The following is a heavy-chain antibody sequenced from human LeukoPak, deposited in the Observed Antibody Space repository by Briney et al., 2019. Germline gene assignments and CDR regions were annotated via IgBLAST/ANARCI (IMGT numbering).Heavy chain of an antibody. CDR2: IYPGDSDT. D-gene: IGHD3-3*01. J-gene: IGHJ4*02. CDR3: ARTLNRYYDFWSGYSDY. CDR1: GYSFTSYW. Sequence: GESLKISCKGSGYSFTSYWVGWVRQMPGKGLEWMGIIYPGDSDTRYSPSFQGQVTISADKSISTAYLQWSSLKASDTAMYYCARTLNRYYDFWSGYSDYWGQGTLVTVSS. V-gene: IGHV5-51*01.